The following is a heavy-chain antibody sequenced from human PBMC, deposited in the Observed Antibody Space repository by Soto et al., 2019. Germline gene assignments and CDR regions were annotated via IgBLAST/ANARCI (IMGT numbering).Heavy chain of an antibody. D-gene: IGHD3-16*01. CDR1: GASMSDYY. CDR3: ARSRHSFAGAV. J-gene: IGHJ4*02. Sequence: QVQLQASGPGLVKPSQTLSLTCTVSGASMSDYYGSWIRQSPGKGLEHIGYLHYSGSDNYNPSLKSRVTISMDRAKNQFSLRLSSVTAADTAIYYCARSRHSFAGAVWGQGILVTVSS. CDR2: LHYSGSD. V-gene: IGHV4-59*01.